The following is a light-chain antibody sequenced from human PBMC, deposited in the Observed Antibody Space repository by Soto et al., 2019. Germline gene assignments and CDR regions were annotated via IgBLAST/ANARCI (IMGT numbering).Light chain of an antibody. CDR1: QSIRYY. CDR2: GAS. Sequence: DIQLTQSPPTLSASVGDRVTITCRASQSIRYYLAWYQQMPGKAPKLLIYGASSLQSGVPSRFSGSGSGTEFTLTICSLQPDDFATYFCQHHNSYSQTFGRGTKVEIK. CDR3: QHHNSYSQT. J-gene: IGKJ1*01. V-gene: IGKV1-5*01.